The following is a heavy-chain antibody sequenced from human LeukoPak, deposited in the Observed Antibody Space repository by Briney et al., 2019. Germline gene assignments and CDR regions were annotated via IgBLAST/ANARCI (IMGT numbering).Heavy chain of an antibody. D-gene: IGHD3-22*01. J-gene: IGHJ4*02. CDR1: GGSISGHY. Sequence: PSETLSLTRTVSGGSISGHYWSWIRQPPGKGVEWIGYIYYSGGTNYNPSLKSRVTISVDTSKNQFSLKLSSVTAADTAVYYCASFYFDSSGYYSLGLVWGQGTLVTVSS. V-gene: IGHV4-59*08. CDR2: IYYSGGT. CDR3: ASFYFDSSGYYSLGLV.